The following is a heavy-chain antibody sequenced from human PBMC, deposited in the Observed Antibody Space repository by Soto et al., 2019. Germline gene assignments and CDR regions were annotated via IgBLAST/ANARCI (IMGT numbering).Heavy chain of an antibody. V-gene: IGHV2-5*02. CDR2: IYWDGDK. D-gene: IGHD3-10*01. CDR3: VRSLWFGELT. Sequence: QITLKESGPTLVKPTQTLTLTCTISGFSLSTSGVGVGWIRQPPGKALDWLALIYWDGDKRYSPSLKSRLTISKVTSKNQVVLTMTNMDPVDTATYYCVRSLWFGELTWGQGTLVTVSS. J-gene: IGHJ4*02. CDR1: GFSLSTSGVG.